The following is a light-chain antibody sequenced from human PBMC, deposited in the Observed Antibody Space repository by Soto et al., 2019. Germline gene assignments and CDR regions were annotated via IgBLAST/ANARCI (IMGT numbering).Light chain of an antibody. CDR2: DAS. CDR3: QQYADQFT. J-gene: IGKJ3*01. V-gene: IGKV1-33*01. CDR1: QDIRNY. Sequence: DIQMTQSPSPLSASVGDRVTITCQASQDIRNYLNWYQKKPGKAPKLLIYDASSLETGAPSRFSGSGSGTDFTLTISTLQPEDFATYYCQQYADQFTCGPGTRVDVQ.